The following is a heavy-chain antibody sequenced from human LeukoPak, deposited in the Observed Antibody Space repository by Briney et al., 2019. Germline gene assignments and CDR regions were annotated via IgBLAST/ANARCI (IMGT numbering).Heavy chain of an antibody. D-gene: IGHD4-17*01. Sequence: GGSLRLSCAASGFTFSSYAMHWVRQAPGKGLEWVAVISYDGSNKYYADSVKGRFTISRDNSKNTLYLQMNSLRAEDTAVYYCARDRGDYGLDYWGQGTLATVSS. J-gene: IGHJ4*02. V-gene: IGHV3-30*04. CDR1: GFTFSSYA. CDR2: ISYDGSNK. CDR3: ARDRGDYGLDY.